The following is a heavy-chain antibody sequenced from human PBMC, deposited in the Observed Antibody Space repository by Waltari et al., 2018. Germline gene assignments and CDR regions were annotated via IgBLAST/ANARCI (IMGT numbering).Heavy chain of an antibody. CDR3: ARVATKTYSSPVPGRPYYYGMDV. V-gene: IGHV3-74*01. CDR2: INSDGSST. D-gene: IGHD6-19*01. J-gene: IGHJ6*02. Sequence: EEQLVESGGGLAQPGESLRLSCAASGFTFSRYWMDWVRQAPGKGLGWVSRINSDGSSTTYADSVKCRFTISRDNAKNTLYVQMNRLRAEDTAVYYCARVATKTYSSPVPGRPYYYGMDVWGQGTTVTVSS. CDR1: GFTFSRYW.